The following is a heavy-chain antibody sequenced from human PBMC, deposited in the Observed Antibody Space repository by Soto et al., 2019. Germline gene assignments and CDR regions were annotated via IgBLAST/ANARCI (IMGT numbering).Heavy chain of an antibody. J-gene: IGHJ4*02. Sequence: VQLVESGGGLVQPGGSLRLSCSASGFTFSSYAMHWVRQAPGKGLEYVSAISSNGGSTYYADSVKGRFTISRDNSKNTLYLQMNSLRAEDTAVYYCASVRFLEWLPTNWGQGTLVTVSS. D-gene: IGHD3-3*01. CDR2: ISSNGGST. CDR3: ASVRFLEWLPTN. CDR1: GFTFSSYA. V-gene: IGHV3-64*04.